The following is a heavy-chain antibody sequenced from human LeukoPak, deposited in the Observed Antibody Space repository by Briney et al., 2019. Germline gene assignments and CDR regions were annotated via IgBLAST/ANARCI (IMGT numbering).Heavy chain of an antibody. D-gene: IGHD6-6*01. CDR3: ARGVRSSYSSSSLNFDY. CDR2: IPYDGSNK. J-gene: IGHJ4*02. V-gene: IGHV3-30-3*01. CDR1: GFTFSSYA. Sequence: PGGSLRLSCAASGFTFSSYAMHWVRQAPGKGLEWVAVIPYDGSNKYYADSVKGRFTISRDNSKNTLYLQMNSLRAEDTAVYYCARGVRSSYSSSSLNFDYWGQGTLVTVSS.